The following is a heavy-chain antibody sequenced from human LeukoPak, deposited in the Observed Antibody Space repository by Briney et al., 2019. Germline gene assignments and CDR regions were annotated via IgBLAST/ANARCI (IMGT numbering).Heavy chain of an antibody. Sequence: PGGSLRLSCAASGFAFDIHGMNWVRQAPGKRLEWVSGIIPSGSTTYYADSVKGRFTISRDNSKNTVYLQINSLRDEDTAVYYCARDRGWIQFEDWGQGTLVTVSS. V-gene: IGHV3-23*01. J-gene: IGHJ4*02. D-gene: IGHD5-24*01. CDR1: GFAFDIHG. CDR2: IIPSGSTT. CDR3: ARDRGWIQFED.